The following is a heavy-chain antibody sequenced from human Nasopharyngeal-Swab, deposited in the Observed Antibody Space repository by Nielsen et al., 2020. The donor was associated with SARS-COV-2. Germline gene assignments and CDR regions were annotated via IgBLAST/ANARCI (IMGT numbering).Heavy chain of an antibody. D-gene: IGHD3-22*01. CDR2: ISSSSSSI. CDR3: ARTPGYYYDSSGYDY. V-gene: IGHV3-48*02. J-gene: IGHJ4*02. CDR1: GFTFSSYS. Sequence: GESLKISWAASGFTFSSYSMNWVRQAPGKGLEWVSYISSSSSSIHYADSVKGRFTISRDNAKNSLCLQMNSLRDEDTAVYYCARTPGYYYDSSGYDYWGQGTPVTVSS.